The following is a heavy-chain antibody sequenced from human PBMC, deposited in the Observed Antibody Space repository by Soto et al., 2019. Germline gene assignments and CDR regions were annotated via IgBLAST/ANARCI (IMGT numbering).Heavy chain of an antibody. CDR3: ARRPRRVTACMFGSNMDG. V-gene: IGHV1-69*01. CDR2: IIPIFGTA. CDR1: GDSFNTYA. Sequence: QVQLVQSGAEVKKPGSSVKVSCKASGDSFNTYALNWVRQAPGQGLEWMGGIIPIFGTADYAQKFQGRVTLTADETRSTADLELSSLRSEDAAVYCCARRPRRVTACMFGSNMDGWGQGTTVTVSS. J-gene: IGHJ6*02. D-gene: IGHD2-8*01.